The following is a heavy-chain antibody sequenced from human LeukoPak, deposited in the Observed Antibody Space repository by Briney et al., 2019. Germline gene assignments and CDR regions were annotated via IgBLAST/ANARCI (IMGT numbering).Heavy chain of an antibody. CDR3: ARLFASCHWH. CDR1: GYSFTSYW. Sequence: GESLKISCKGSGYSFTSYWIGWVRQMPGKGLEWMGIIYPSDSDIRHSPSFQGQVTISADKSISTAYLQWGSLKASDTAMYYCARLFASCHWHWGQGTLVTVSS. J-gene: IGHJ4*02. V-gene: IGHV5-51*01. CDR2: IYPSDSDI. D-gene: IGHD2-21*01.